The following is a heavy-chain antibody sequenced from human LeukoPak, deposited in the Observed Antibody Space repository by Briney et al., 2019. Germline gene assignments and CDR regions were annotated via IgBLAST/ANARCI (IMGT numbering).Heavy chain of an antibody. D-gene: IGHD4-11*01. J-gene: IGHJ6*03. CDR1: GYTFTDYY. CDR3: AIWSLSDKYSRQYYYMDV. CDR2: INPNGGGT. Sequence: ASVKVSCKASGYTFTDYYIHWVRQAPGQGLEWMGWINPNGGGTKYVQKFQGRVTMTRDTSISTAYMELSSLRSEDTAVYYCAIWSLSDKYSRQYYYMDVWGKGTTVTISS. V-gene: IGHV1-2*02.